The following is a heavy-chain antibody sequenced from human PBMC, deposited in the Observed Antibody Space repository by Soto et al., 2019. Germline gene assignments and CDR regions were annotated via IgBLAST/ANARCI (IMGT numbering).Heavy chain of an antibody. D-gene: IGHD6-13*01. CDR1: GFTFSSYG. CDR3: AKRPLTAAGFDY. V-gene: IGHV3-33*06. J-gene: IGHJ4*02. Sequence: GGSLRLSCAASGFTFSSYGMHWVRQAPGKGLEWVAVIWYDGSNKYYADSVKGRFTISRDNSKNTLYLQMNSLRAEDTAVYYCAKRPLTAAGFDYWGQGTLLTVSS. CDR2: IWYDGSNK.